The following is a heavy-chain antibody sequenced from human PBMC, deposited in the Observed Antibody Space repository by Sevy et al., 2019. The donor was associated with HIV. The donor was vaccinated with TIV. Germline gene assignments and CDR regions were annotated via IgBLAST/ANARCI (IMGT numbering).Heavy chain of an antibody. Sequence: ASVNLSCKASGYTVTRYDINWVRQATGQGLEWMGWTNPNSGNTGYAQKFQGRVTITRNTSINTAYMELSSLRSDDMAVYYCTRGGYYALWGQGTLVTVSS. CDR3: TRGGYYAL. V-gene: IGHV1-8*03. CDR2: TNPNSGNT. J-gene: IGHJ1*01. D-gene: IGHD3-10*01. CDR1: GYTVTRYD.